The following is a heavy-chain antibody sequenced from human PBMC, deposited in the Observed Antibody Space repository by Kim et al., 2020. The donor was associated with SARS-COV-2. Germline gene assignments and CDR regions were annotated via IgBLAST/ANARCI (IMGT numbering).Heavy chain of an antibody. D-gene: IGHD6-19*01. Sequence: SQTLSLTCAISGDSVSSNSAAWNWIRQSPSRGLEWLGRTFYRSKWYYEYALSVKSRITINPDTSKNQVSLQLKSVTPEDTAVYYCVGGGGWNTWGQGTLVTVSS. CDR2: TFYRSKWYY. J-gene: IGHJ5*02. V-gene: IGHV6-1*01. CDR3: VGGGGWNT. CDR1: GDSVSSNSAA.